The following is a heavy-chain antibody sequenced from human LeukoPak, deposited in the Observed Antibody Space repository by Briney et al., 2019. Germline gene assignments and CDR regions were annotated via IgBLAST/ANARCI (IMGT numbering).Heavy chain of an antibody. V-gene: IGHV3-48*04. J-gene: IGHJ6*02. Sequence: GGSLRLSCAAPGFTFSSYSMNWVRQAPGKGLEWVSYISSSSSTIYYADSVKGRFTISRDNAKNSLYLQMNSLRAEDTAVYYCASVDTAMVTLYYYYGMDVWGQGTTVTVSS. CDR2: ISSSSSTI. CDR3: ASVDTAMVTLYYYYGMDV. CDR1: GFTFSSYS. D-gene: IGHD5-18*01.